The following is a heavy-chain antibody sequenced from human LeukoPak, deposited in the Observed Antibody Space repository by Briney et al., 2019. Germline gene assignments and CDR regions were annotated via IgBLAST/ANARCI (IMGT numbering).Heavy chain of an antibody. CDR3: AKDRRLWG. Sequence: GGSLRLSCAASGFTVSSYGMHWVRQAPGKGLEWVAVISYDGSNKYYADSVKGRFTISRDNSKNTLYLQMNSLRAEDTAVYYCAKDRRLWGWGQGTLVTVSS. CDR1: GFTVSSYG. D-gene: IGHD2-21*01. CDR2: ISYDGSNK. V-gene: IGHV3-30*18. J-gene: IGHJ4*02.